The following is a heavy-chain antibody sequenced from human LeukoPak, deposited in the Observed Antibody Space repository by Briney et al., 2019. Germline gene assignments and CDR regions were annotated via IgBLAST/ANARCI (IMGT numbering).Heavy chain of an antibody. CDR3: AKGGPYSSSWGGKFDH. V-gene: IGHV3-23*01. J-gene: IGHJ4*02. D-gene: IGHD6-13*01. Sequence: GGSLRLSCAASGFTFSSYAMNWVRQAPGKGLEWVSSISGSGDRTYYADSVNGRFTISRDNSKNTLYLQMNSLRAEDTAIYYCAKGGPYSSSWGGKFDHWGQGTLVTVSS. CDR2: ISGSGDRT. CDR1: GFTFSSYA.